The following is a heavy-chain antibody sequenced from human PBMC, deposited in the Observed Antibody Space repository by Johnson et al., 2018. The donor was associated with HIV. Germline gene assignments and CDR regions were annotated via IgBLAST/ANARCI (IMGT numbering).Heavy chain of an antibody. Sequence: MLLVESGGGLVQPGGSLRLSCAVSGFTFSNYAMSWVRQAPGKGLEWVSVIYSGGSTYYADSVKGRFTISRDNSKNTLYLQMNNLRVEDAAVYFCAREGVLGVKDGFIWGQGTMVTVSS. D-gene: IGHD3-16*01. CDR3: AREGVLGVKDGFI. CDR1: GFTFSNYA. J-gene: IGHJ3*02. V-gene: IGHV3-66*01. CDR2: IYSGGST.